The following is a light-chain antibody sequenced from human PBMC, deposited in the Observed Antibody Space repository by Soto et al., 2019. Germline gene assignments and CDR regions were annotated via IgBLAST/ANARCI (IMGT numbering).Light chain of an antibody. V-gene: IGKV3-20*01. Sequence: IVVTQTPDTLSVSQGERATLSCRAKQNIISNLAWYQQKPGQAPRLLIYGASSRATGIPDRFSGSGSGTDFTLTISRLEPEDFAVYYCQQYGSPPITFGQGTLLEI. J-gene: IGKJ5*01. CDR1: QNIISN. CDR3: QQYGSPPIT. CDR2: GAS.